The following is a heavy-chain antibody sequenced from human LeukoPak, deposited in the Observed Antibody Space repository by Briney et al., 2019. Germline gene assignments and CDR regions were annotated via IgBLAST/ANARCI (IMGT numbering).Heavy chain of an antibody. D-gene: IGHD6-19*01. J-gene: IGHJ4*02. CDR1: GFTFSNAW. CDR2: IKSKTDGGTT. CDR3: TTYYSYSSGFY. V-gene: IGHV3-15*01. Sequence: GGSLRLSCAASGFTFSNAWMSWVRQAPGKGLEWVGRIKSKTDGGTTDYAAPVKGRFTTSRDDSKNTLYLQMNSLKTEDTAVYYCTTYYSYSSGFYWGQGTLVIVSS.